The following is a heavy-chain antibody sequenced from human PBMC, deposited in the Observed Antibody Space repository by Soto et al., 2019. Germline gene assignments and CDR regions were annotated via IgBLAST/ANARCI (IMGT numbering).Heavy chain of an antibody. CDR1: GFTFSSYG. CDR3: AASSGWYGS. CDR2: ISNDGSTK. D-gene: IGHD6-19*01. J-gene: IGHJ5*02. V-gene: IGHV3-30*03. Sequence: GGSLRLSCAASGFTFSSYGMHWVRQAPGKGLEWVAVISNDGSTKYYADSVKGRFTISRDNSKSTLYLQMNSLRAEDTAVYYCAASSGWYGSWGQGTLVTVSS.